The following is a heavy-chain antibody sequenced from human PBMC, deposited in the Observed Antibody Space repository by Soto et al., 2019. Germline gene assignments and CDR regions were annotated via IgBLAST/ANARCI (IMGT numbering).Heavy chain of an antibody. D-gene: IGHD3-10*01. CDR2: INAGNGNT. Sequence: QVQLVQSGAEVKKPGASVKVSCKASGYTFTSYAMHWVRQAPGQRLEWMGWINAGNGNTKYSQKFQGRVTITRDTSASTAYMELSSLRSEDTAVYYCARDRGKSRADAFDIWGQGTMVTVSS. J-gene: IGHJ3*02. CDR1: GYTFTSYA. CDR3: ARDRGKSRADAFDI. V-gene: IGHV1-3*01.